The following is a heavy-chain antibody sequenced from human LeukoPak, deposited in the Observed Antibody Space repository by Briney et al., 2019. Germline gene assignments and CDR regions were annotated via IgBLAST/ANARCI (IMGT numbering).Heavy chain of an antibody. CDR2: ISAYNGNT. Sequence: ASVKVSCKASGYTFTSYGISWMRQAPGQGLEWMGWISAYNGNTNYAQKFQDRVTLTTDTSTSTAYMELGRLRSDDTAVYYCARDRGSLAVADSRTSDLWGQGTLVTVSS. J-gene: IGHJ5*02. D-gene: IGHD6-19*01. CDR3: ARDRGSLAVADSRTSDL. CDR1: GYTFTSYG. V-gene: IGHV1-18*01.